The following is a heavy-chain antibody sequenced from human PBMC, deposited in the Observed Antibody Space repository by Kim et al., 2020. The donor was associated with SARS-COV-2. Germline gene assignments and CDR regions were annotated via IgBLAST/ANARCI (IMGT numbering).Heavy chain of an antibody. CDR1: GSSISDYS. J-gene: IGHJ1*01. CDR3: GRIAPGWYTAN. V-gene: IGHV4-4*08. D-gene: IGHD6-19*01. Sequence: SETLSLTCTVSGSSISDYSWSWIRQPPGTGLECIGHIYSGHTDYSPSLKSRATISIDTSRNQVSLLMKSVTAADTAIYFCGRIAPGWYTANWGQGTLLT. CDR2: IYSGHT.